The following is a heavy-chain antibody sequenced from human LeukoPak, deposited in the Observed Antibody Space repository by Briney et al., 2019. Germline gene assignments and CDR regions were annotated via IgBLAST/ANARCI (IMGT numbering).Heavy chain of an antibody. CDR2: IIPIFGIA. Sequence: ASVKVSCKASGGISSSYAISWVRQAPGQWLEWMGRIIPIFGIANYAQKFQGRVTITAGKSTSTAYMELSSLRSEDTAVYYCARDVDIVVVVAASQKGHNWFDPWGQGTLVTVSS. CDR3: ARDVDIVVVVAASQKGHNWFDP. J-gene: IGHJ5*02. D-gene: IGHD2-15*01. V-gene: IGHV1-69*04. CDR1: GGISSSYA.